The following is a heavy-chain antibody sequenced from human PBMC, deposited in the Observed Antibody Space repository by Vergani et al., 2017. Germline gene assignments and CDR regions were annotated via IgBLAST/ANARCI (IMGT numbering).Heavy chain of an antibody. CDR1: GGSISSYY. CDR2: IYYSGST. J-gene: IGHJ4*02. Sequence: QVQLQESGPGLVKPSETLSLTCTVSGGSISSYYWSWIRQPPGKGLEWIGYIYYSGSTNYNPSLKSRVTISVDTCKNQFSLKLSSVTAADTAVYYCARGDSGILDYWGQGTLVTVSS. D-gene: IGHD1-26*01. CDR3: ARGDSGILDY. V-gene: IGHV4-59*01.